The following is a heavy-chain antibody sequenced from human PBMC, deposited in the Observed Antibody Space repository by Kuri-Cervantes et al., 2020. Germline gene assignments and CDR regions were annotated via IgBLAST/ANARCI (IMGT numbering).Heavy chain of an antibody. CDR3: ARARGGNSFGAEYYYGMDV. V-gene: IGHV3-48*02. D-gene: IGHD4-23*01. CDR1: GFTFSSYS. J-gene: IGHJ6*02. CDR2: ISSSSSTI. Sequence: SLKISCAASGFTFSSYSMNWVRQAPGKGLEWVSYISSSSSTIYYADSVKGRFTISRDNAKNSLYLQMNSLRDEDTAVYYCARARGGNSFGAEYYYGMDVWGQGTTVTVSS.